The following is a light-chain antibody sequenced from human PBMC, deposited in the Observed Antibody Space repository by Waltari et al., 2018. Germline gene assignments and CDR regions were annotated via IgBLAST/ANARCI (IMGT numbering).Light chain of an antibody. CDR2: EAS. CDR3: QQINTYPIP. Sequence: DIQMTQSPSPLSSSLGDRVTITCRASHSFTTLLAWYHQKPGKAPTLLIYEASSLENGVPSRFSGSGAGTEFTLTISTLQPDDFTTYYCQQINTYPIPFDRGTKVDIK. CDR1: HSFTTL. V-gene: IGKV1-5*03. J-gene: IGKJ3*01.